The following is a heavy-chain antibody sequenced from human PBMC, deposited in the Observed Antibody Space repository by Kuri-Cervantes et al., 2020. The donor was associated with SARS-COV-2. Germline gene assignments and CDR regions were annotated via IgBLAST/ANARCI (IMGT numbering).Heavy chain of an antibody. CDR3: ARVHSYGPQDYYYYGMDV. CDR1: GFTFSSYG. V-gene: IGHV3-21*01. J-gene: IGHJ6*02. Sequence: WGSLRLSCAASGFTFSSYGMHWVRQAPGKGLEWVSSISSSSSYIYYADSVKGRFTISRDNAKNSLYLQMNSLRAEDTAVYYCARVHSYGPQDYYYYGMDVWGQGTTVTVSS. D-gene: IGHD5-18*01. CDR2: ISSSSSYI.